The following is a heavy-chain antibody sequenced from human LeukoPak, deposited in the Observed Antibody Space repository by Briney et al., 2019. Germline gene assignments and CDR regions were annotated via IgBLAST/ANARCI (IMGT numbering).Heavy chain of an antibody. CDR3: ARGAIGLTGFDP. CDR2: IYYSGST. Sequence: SETLSLTCTVSGGSISSGGYYWSWIRQHPGKGLEWIGYIYYSGSTYYNPSLKSRVTISVDTSKSQFSLKLSSVTAADTAVYYCARGAIGLTGFDPWGQGTLVTVSS. CDR1: GGSISSGGYY. V-gene: IGHV4-31*03. J-gene: IGHJ5*02.